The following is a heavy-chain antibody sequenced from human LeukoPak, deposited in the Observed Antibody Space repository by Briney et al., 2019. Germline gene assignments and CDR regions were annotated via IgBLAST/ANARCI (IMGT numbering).Heavy chain of an antibody. D-gene: IGHD1-26*01. CDR3: ARENSGSYREFDY. V-gene: IGHV4-4*07. CDR1: GGSISSYY. Sequence: SETLSLTCTVSGGSISSYYWSWIRQPAGKGLEWIGRIYTSGSTNYNASLKSRVSMSVGTSKNRFSLKLSSVTAADTAVFYCARENSGSYREFDYWGQGTLVTVSS. CDR2: IYTSGST. J-gene: IGHJ4*02.